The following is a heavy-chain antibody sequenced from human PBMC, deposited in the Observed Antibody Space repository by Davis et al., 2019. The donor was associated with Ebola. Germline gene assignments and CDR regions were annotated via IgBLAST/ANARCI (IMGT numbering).Heavy chain of an antibody. CDR3: AKDVGVEFDY. CDR2: ISSSGITT. D-gene: IGHD3-10*01. Sequence: GGSLRLSCAASGFTFSTFDMNWVRQAPGKGLEWVSYISSSGITTQYADSVRGRFAISRDNAKNSLYLQMDDLRADDAAVYYCAKDVGVEFDYWGQGTRVTVSS. V-gene: IGHV3-48*03. CDR1: GFTFSTFD. J-gene: IGHJ4*02.